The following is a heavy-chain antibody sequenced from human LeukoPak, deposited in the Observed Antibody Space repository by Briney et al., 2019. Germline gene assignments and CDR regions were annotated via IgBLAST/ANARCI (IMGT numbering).Heavy chain of an antibody. D-gene: IGHD6-13*01. CDR1: GFTFSGFA. CDR3: AREYSTNWYRSLRD. J-gene: IGHJ4*02. CDR2: ISHDGNSQ. V-gene: IGHV3-30-3*01. Sequence: GGSLRLSCAASGFTFSGFAMHWVRQAPGKGLEWVTLISHDGNSQYYADSVKGRFIISRVNSENTLYLQMNSLRPDDTAVYYCAREYSTNWYRSLRDWGQGTLVTVSS.